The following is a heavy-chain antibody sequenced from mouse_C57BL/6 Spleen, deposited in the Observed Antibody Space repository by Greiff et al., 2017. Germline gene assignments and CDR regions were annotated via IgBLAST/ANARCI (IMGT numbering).Heavy chain of an antibody. CDR3: ARRGVITTVVANYYAMDY. CDR2: IDPANGNT. V-gene: IGHV14-3*01. CDR1: GFNIKNTY. D-gene: IGHD1-1*01. Sequence: EVKLQESVAELVRPGASVKLSCTASGFNIKNTYMHWVKQRPEQGLEWIGRIDPANGNTKYAPKFQGKATITADTSSNTAYLQLRSLTSEDTAIYYCARRGVITTVVANYYAMDYWGQGTSVTVSS. J-gene: IGHJ4*01.